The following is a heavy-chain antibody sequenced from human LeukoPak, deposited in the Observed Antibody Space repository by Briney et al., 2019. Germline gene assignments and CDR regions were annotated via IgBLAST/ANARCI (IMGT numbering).Heavy chain of an antibody. J-gene: IGHJ2*01. CDR2: INPSGGST. Sequence: ASVKVSCKASGYTFTSYYMHWVRQAPGQGLEWMGIINPSGGSTSCAQKFQGRVTMTRDTSTSTVYMELSSLRSEDTAVYYCARDRSIAAAGINWYFDLWGRGTLVTVSS. V-gene: IGHV1-46*01. D-gene: IGHD6-13*01. CDR3: ARDRSIAAAGINWYFDL. CDR1: GYTFTSYY.